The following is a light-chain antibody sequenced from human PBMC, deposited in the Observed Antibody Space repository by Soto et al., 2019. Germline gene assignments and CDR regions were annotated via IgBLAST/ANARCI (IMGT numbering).Light chain of an antibody. Sequence: QSALTQPASVSGSPGQSITISCTGTSTDVAGYNYVSWYQQHPGKAPKLMIYDVSNRPSGVSNRFSGSKSGNTASLTISGLQAEDEADYYCSSYTSSSTPIFGGGTKRTVL. V-gene: IGLV2-14*01. J-gene: IGLJ2*01. CDR1: STDVAGYNY. CDR3: SSYTSSSTPI. CDR2: DVS.